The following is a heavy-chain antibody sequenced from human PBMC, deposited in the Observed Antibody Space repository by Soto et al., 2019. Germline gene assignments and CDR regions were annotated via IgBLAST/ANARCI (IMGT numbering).Heavy chain of an antibody. D-gene: IGHD5-12*01. CDR1: GYTFTGYY. V-gene: IGHV1-2*02. CDR2: INPNNGDT. J-gene: IGHJ4*02. CDR3: ARHSGYDYVFDY. Sequence: QVQLVQSGAEVKKPGASVKVSCKASGYTFTGYYIHWVRQAPGQGLERMGWINPNNGDTNYAQKFQGRVTMTRDTSTSTAYMELSSLTFDDTAVYYCARHSGYDYVFDYWGQGTLVTVSS.